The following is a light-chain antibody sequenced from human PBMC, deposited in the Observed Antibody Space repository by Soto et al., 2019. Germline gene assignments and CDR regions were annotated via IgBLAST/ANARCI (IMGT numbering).Light chain of an antibody. Sequence: QSALTQPASVSGSPGQSITISCTGTSSDVGSYNLVSWYQQHPGKAPKLMIYEGSKRHSGVYNRFSGSMSGNTASLTISGLQAEDEADYYCCSYAGSRVFGGGTKLTVL. CDR1: SSDVGSYNL. V-gene: IGLV2-23*01. CDR2: EGS. J-gene: IGLJ3*02. CDR3: CSYAGSRV.